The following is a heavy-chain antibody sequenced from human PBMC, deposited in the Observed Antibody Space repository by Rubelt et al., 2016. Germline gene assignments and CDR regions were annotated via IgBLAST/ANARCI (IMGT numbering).Heavy chain of an antibody. CDR1: GGSISSSSYY. Sequence: QLRLQESGPGLVKPSETLSLTCTVSGGSISSSSYYWGWIRQPPGKGLEWIGSIYYRGGTYYNPSLKMWGAISVDTSKSEFSMKLGAVTAADTAVYYWARGSSGWKVYFQHWGQGTLVTVSS. CDR2: IYYRGGT. CDR3: ARGSSGWKVYFQH. V-gene: IGHV4-39*07. D-gene: IGHD6-19*01. J-gene: IGHJ1*01.